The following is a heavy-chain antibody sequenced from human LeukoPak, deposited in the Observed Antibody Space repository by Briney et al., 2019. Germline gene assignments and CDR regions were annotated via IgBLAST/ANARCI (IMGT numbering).Heavy chain of an antibody. J-gene: IGHJ4*02. CDR2: ISYDGSNK. CDR1: GFTFSSYA. CDR3: ARDEVDYYDSSGYPGSGIFDY. V-gene: IGHV3-30-3*01. D-gene: IGHD3-22*01. Sequence: PGGSLRLSCAASGFTFSSYAMHWVRQAPGKGLEWVAVISYDGSNKYYADSVKGRFTISRDNSKNTLYLQMNSLRAEDTAVYYCARDEVDYYDSSGYPGSGIFDYWGQGTLVTVSS.